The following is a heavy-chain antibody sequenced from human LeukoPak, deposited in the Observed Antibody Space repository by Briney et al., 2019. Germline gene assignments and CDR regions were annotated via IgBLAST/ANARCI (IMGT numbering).Heavy chain of an antibody. CDR1: GFTFGDYA. J-gene: IGHJ4*02. Sequence: PGGSLRLSCTASGFTFGDYAMSWVRQAPGKGLEWVANIKQDGSEKYYVDSVKGRFTISRDNAKNSLYLQMNSLRAEDTAVYYCARGIGFESPYFDYWGQGTLVTVSS. CDR3: ARGIGFESPYFDY. V-gene: IGHV3-7*01. D-gene: IGHD2-21*01. CDR2: IKQDGSEK.